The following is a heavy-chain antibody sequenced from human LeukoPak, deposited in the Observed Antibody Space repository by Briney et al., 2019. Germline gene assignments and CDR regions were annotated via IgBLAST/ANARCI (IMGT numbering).Heavy chain of an antibody. Sequence: SETLSLTCTVSGDSISSYFWSWIRQPAGKGLEWIGRIYTSGSTSYNPSLKSRVTMSVDTSKNQFSLNLSSVTAADTALYYCARDPPPPGDDFDIWGQGTMVTVSS. J-gene: IGHJ3*02. CDR2: IYTSGST. CDR1: GDSISSYF. CDR3: ARDPPPPGDDFDI. V-gene: IGHV4-4*07.